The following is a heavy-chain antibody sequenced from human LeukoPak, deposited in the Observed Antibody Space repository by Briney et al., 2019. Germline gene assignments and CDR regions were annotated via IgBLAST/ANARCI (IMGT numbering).Heavy chain of an antibody. Sequence: SETLSLTCNVSGFSITSSYYWSWIRQPPGKGLEWIGSIYHSGSTYYNPSLKSRVTMSVDTSKNQFSLKLNSVTAADTAVYYCARGLGYDFWSGYPPFDYWGQGTLVTVSS. V-gene: IGHV4-38-2*02. CDR2: IYHSGST. CDR1: GFSITSSYY. J-gene: IGHJ4*02. D-gene: IGHD3-3*01. CDR3: ARGLGYDFWSGYPPFDY.